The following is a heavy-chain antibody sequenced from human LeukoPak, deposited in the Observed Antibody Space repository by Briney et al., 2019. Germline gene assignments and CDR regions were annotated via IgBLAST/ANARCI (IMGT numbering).Heavy chain of an antibody. CDR1: GFTFSSYS. CDR3: ARERGYYDSSGYHS. CDR2: ISSSSSYI. Sequence: GGSLRLSCAASGFTFSSYSMNWVRQAPGKGLEWVSSISSSSSYIYYADSVKGRFTISRDNAKNSLYLQMNSLRAEDTAVYYCARERGYYDSSGYHSWGQGTLVTVSS. V-gene: IGHV3-21*01. J-gene: IGHJ4*02. D-gene: IGHD3-22*01.